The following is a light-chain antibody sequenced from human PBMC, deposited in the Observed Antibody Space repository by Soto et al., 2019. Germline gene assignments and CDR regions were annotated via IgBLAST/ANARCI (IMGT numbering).Light chain of an antibody. V-gene: IGLV3-1*01. CDR3: QAWDSRTASYV. Sequence: SSELTQPPSVSVSPGQTASITCSGDKLGDKYACWYQQKPGQSPVLVIYQDRKRPSGIPERFSGSNSGNTATLTISGTQAMDEADYYCQAWDSRTASYVFGTGTKVTVL. J-gene: IGLJ1*01. CDR2: QDR. CDR1: KLGDKY.